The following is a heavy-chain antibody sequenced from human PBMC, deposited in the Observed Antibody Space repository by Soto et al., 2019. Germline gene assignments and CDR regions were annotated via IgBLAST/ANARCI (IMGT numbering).Heavy chain of an antibody. CDR2: ISGSGGST. V-gene: IGHV3-23*01. CDR3: AKSRVQLWLTDAFDI. CDR1: GFTFSSYA. J-gene: IGHJ3*02. D-gene: IGHD5-18*01. Sequence: PGGSLRLSCAASGFTFSSYAISWVRQAPGKGLEWVSAISGSGGSTYYADSVKGRFTISRDNSKNTLYLQMNSLRAEDTAVYYCAKSRVQLWLTDAFDIWGQGTMVTVSS.